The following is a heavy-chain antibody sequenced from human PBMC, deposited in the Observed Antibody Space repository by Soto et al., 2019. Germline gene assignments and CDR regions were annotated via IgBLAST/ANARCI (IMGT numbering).Heavy chain of an antibody. CDR3: ARRWGDYFDY. CDR2: IYYSGST. CDR1: GGSISSGGCC. D-gene: IGHD3-16*01. J-gene: IGHJ4*02. Sequence: PSETLSLTCAVSGGSISSGGCCWIWIRQPPGKGLEWIGYIYYSGSTNYNPSLKSRVTISVDTSKNQFSLKLSSVTAADTAVYYCARRWGDYFDYWGQGTLVTVSS. V-gene: IGHV4-61*08.